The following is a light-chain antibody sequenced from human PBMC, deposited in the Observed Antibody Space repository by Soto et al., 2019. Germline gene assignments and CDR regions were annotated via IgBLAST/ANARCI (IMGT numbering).Light chain of an antibody. CDR2: EAS. Sequence: DIQMTQSPSTLSASIGDRVTITCRASQTVYTWLAWYQQKPGTAPKLLIYEASTLHSGVPSRFTGSGSGTEFTLVISRLQPDDFATYYCQQYNTFLTFGGGTKVEIK. CDR3: QQYNTFLT. J-gene: IGKJ4*01. V-gene: IGKV1-5*03. CDR1: QTVYTW.